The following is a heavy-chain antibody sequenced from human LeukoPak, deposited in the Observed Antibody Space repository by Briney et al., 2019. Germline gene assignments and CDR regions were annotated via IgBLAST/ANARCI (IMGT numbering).Heavy chain of an antibody. D-gene: IGHD4-17*01. CDR1: GFTFSSYS. CDR3: ARDLLRVNDDAFDI. J-gene: IGHJ3*02. Sequence: PGGSLRLSCAASGFTFSSYSMNWVRQAPGKGLEWVSSISSSSSYIYYADSVKGRFTISRDNAKNSLYLQMNSLRAEDTAVYYCARDLLRVNDDAFDIWGQGTIVTVSS. CDR2: ISSSSSYI. V-gene: IGHV3-21*01.